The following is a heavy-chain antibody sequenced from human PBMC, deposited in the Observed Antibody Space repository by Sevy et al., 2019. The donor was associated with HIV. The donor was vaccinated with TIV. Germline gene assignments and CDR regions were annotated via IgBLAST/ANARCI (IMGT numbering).Heavy chain of an antibody. D-gene: IGHD3-22*01. CDR1: GFTFSSYW. CDR2: INSDGSST. CDR3: ARDGDYYDSSGSKGY. J-gene: IGHJ4*02. V-gene: IGHV3-74*01. Sequence: GGSLRLSCAASGFTFSSYWMHWVRQAPGKGLVWVSRINSDGSSTGYADSVKGRFTISRDNAKNTLYLQMNSLRAEDTAVYYCARDGDYYDSSGSKGYWGQGTLVTVSS.